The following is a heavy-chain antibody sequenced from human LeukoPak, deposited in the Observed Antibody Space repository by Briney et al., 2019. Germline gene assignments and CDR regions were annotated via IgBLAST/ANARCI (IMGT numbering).Heavy chain of an antibody. CDR2: IYYSGST. V-gene: IGHV4-61*01. J-gene: IGHJ4*02. D-gene: IGHD5-18*01. Sequence: KPSETLSLTCTVSGGSVSSGSYYWSWIRQPPGKGLEWIGYIYYSGSTNYNPSLKSRVTISVDTSKNQFSLKLSSVTAADTAVYYCAGWGPRIQLWSERTDYWGQGTLVTVSS. CDR1: GGSVSSGSYY. CDR3: AGWGPRIQLWSERTDY.